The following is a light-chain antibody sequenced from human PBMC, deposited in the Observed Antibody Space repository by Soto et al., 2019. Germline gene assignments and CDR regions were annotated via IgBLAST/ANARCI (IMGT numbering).Light chain of an antibody. CDR1: NSNSGSNY. J-gene: IGLJ3*02. CDR3: AAWDNSLNGRV. Sequence: QSVLTQPPSASGTPGQRVTISWSGSNSNSGSNYVYWYQQFPGTAPKLLIYSNIQRPSGVPARFSGSKSGTTAYLAISGLRSEDEADYYCAAWDNSLNGRVFGGGTKLTVL. CDR2: SNI. V-gene: IGLV1-47*02.